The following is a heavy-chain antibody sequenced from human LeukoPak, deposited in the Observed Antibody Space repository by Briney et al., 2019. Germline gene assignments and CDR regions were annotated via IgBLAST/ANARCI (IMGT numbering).Heavy chain of an antibody. J-gene: IGHJ4*02. CDR1: GFTFSSYA. CDR2: ISYDGSNK. Sequence: RTGGSLRLFCAASGFTFSSYAMHWVRQAPGKGLVWVAVISYDGSNKYYADSVKGRFTISRDNSKNTLYLQMNSLRAEDTAVYYCARDRGAVAGTGYFDYWGQGTLVTVSS. CDR3: ARDRGAVAGTGYFDY. D-gene: IGHD6-19*01. V-gene: IGHV3-30*04.